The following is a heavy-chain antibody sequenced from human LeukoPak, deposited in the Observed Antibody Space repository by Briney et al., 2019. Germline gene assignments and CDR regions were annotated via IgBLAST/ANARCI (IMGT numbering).Heavy chain of an antibody. CDR3: ARGWRQWLATFDY. CDR1: GLTFSSHY. J-gene: IGHJ4*02. D-gene: IGHD6-19*01. CDR2: IYSIGDT. Sequence: GGSLRLSCAASGLTFSSHYISCDRQAPGNVLEWVSVIYSIGDTHYADSLRGRFTISRDNFKNTVYLTMNSLRAEDTAVYYCARGWRQWLATFDYWGQGTLVTASS. V-gene: IGHV3-53*01.